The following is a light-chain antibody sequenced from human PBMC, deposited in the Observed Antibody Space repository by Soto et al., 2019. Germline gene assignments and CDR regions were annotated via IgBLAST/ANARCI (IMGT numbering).Light chain of an antibody. CDR2: DVT. V-gene: IGLV2-8*01. CDR1: SNDIGGYNS. CDR3: SSYAGSNNFFV. J-gene: IGLJ1*01. Sequence: QSVLTQPPSASGSPGQSVTVSCTGTSNDIGGYNSVSWYQQHPGKAPKLMIYDVTKRPSGVPDRFSGSKSGNTASLTVSALQAEDEGDYYCSSYAGSNNFFVFGTGTKLTVL.